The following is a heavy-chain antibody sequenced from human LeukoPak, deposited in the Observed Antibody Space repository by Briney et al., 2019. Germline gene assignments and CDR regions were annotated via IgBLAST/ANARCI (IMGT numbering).Heavy chain of an antibody. J-gene: IGHJ4*02. D-gene: IGHD3-22*01. CDR1: GGSISSSSYY. CDR3: ATLPLNSSGYYFDY. CDR2: IYYSGST. V-gene: IGHV4-39*01. Sequence: SGTLSLTCTVSGGSISSSSYYWGWIRQPPGKGLEWIGSIYYSGSTYYNPSLKSRVTISVDTSKNQFSLKLSSVTAADTAVYYCATLPLNSSGYYFDYWGQGTLVTVSS.